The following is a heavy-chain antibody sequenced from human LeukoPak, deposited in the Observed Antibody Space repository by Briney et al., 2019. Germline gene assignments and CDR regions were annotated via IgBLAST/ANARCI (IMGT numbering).Heavy chain of an antibody. J-gene: IGHJ4*02. V-gene: IGHV4-31*03. CDR3: ARASFDGSYYFDY. CDR1: GGSISSGGYY. Sequence: PSQTLSLTCTVSGGSISSGGYYWSWIRQHPGKGLEWIGYIYYSGSTYYNPSLKSRVTISVDTSKNQFSLKLSSVTAAGTAVYYCARASFDGSYYFDYWGQGTLVTVSS. CDR2: IYYSGST. D-gene: IGHD1-26*01.